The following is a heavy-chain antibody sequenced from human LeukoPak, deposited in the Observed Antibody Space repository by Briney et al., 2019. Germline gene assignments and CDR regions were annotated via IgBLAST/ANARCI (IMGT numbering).Heavy chain of an antibody. J-gene: IGHJ5*02. CDR2: IIPILGIA. D-gene: IGHD1-26*01. CDR1: GYTFTSYD. V-gene: IGHV1-69*04. CDR3: ARASIVGSTEAFDP. Sequence: SVKVSCKASGYTFTSYDINWVRQAPGQGLEWMGRIIPILGIANYAQKFQGRVTITAYKSTSTAYMELSSLRSEDTAVYYCARASIVGSTEAFDPWGQGTLVTVSS.